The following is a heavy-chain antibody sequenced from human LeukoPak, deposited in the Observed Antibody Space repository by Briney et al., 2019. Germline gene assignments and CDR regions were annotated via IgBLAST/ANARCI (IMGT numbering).Heavy chain of an antibody. CDR1: GGSISSSSYY. CDR3: ARDMYYYDSSGYLFDY. Sequence: SETLSPTCTVSGGSISSSSYYWGWIRQPPGKGLEWIGSIYYSGSTYYNPSLKSRVTISVDTSKNQFSLKLSSVTAADTAVYYCARDMYYYDSSGYLFDYWGQGTLVTVSS. D-gene: IGHD3-22*01. V-gene: IGHV4-39*07. CDR2: IYYSGST. J-gene: IGHJ4*02.